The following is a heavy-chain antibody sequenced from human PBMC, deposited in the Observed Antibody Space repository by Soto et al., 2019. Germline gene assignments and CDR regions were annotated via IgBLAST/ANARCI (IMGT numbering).Heavy chain of an antibody. CDR2: IYYSGST. CDR1: GGSISSSSYY. CDR3: ARHGVGRIAARRQAFDI. Sequence: SETLSLTCTVSGGSISSSSYYWGWIRQPPGKGLEWIGSIYYSGSTYYNPSLKSRVTISVDTSKNQFSLKLSSVTAADTAVYYCARHGVGRIAARRQAFDIWGQGTMVTVSS. D-gene: IGHD6-6*01. V-gene: IGHV4-39*01. J-gene: IGHJ3*02.